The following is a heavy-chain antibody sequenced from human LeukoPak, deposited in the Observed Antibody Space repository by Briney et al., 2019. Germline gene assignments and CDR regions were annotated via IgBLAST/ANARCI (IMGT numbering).Heavy chain of an antibody. D-gene: IGHD1-26*01. J-gene: IGHJ4*02. CDR2: IFPIFATA. V-gene: IGHV1-69*13. CDR3: ARESGSYEAYFDY. CDR1: GGTFSSYA. Sequence: SVKVSCKASGGTFSSYAISWVRQAPGHGLEWMGRIFPIFATANYAQKFQGRVTITADESTSTAYMELSSLRSDDTAVYYCARESGSYEAYFDYWGQGTLVTVSS.